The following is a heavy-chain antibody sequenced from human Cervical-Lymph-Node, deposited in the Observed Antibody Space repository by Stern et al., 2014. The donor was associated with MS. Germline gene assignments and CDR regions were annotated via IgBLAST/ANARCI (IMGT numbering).Heavy chain of an antibody. Sequence: QVQLVQSGAEVKKPGASGKVSCKASGYTFTLYGIRWVRQAPGQVLYLMGWISPYNDNTNYAQKLQGRVTMTTDTSTSTAYMELRSLRSDDTAVYYCARASGWYNTDAFDIWGQGTMVTVSS. CDR1: GYTFTLYG. CDR3: ARASGWYNTDAFDI. D-gene: IGHD6-19*01. V-gene: IGHV1-18*04. CDR2: ISPYNDNT. J-gene: IGHJ3*02.